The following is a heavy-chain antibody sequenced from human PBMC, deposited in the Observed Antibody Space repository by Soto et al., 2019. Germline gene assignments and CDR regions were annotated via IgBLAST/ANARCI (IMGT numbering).Heavy chain of an antibody. CDR1: GFTFNIFA. D-gene: IGHD6-19*01. CDR2: ISFDGNKE. V-gene: IGHV3-30-3*01. Sequence: QPGGSLRLSCAASGFTFNIFAMHWVRQAPGKGLEWVAVISFDGNKEYYADSVKGRFTISRDNSKNTLSLQMNGLRTEDTAVYYCVRDLKMGAGAAPYFDSWGQGTLVTVSS. CDR3: VRDLKMGAGAAPYFDS. J-gene: IGHJ4*02.